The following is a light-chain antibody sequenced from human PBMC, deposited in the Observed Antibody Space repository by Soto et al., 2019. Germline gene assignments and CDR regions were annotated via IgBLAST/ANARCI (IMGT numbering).Light chain of an antibody. J-gene: IGKJ4*01. V-gene: IGKV3-11*01. CDR2: DAS. CDR1: QNVDSNY. CDR3: QQRSNWPT. Sequence: EIVLTQSPGTLSLSPGERATLSCRASQNVDSNYLAWYQQKPGQAPRLLIYDASTRATGIPARFSGSGSGTDFTLTISRLEPEDSAVYYCQQRSNWPTFGGGTKVDIK.